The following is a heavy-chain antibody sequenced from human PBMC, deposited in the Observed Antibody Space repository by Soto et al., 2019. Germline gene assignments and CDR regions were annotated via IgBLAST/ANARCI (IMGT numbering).Heavy chain of an antibody. Sequence: QITLKESGPTLVKPTQTLTLTCTFSGFSLSTSGVGVGWIRQPPGKALEWLALIYWDDDKRYSPSLKSRLTITKDTSKNQVVLTMTNMDPVDTATYYCAHRGSGGCCPGAFDYCGQGTLVTVSS. CDR1: GFSLSTSGVG. D-gene: IGHD2-15*01. V-gene: IGHV2-5*02. J-gene: IGHJ4*02. CDR2: IYWDDDK. CDR3: AHRGSGGCCPGAFDY.